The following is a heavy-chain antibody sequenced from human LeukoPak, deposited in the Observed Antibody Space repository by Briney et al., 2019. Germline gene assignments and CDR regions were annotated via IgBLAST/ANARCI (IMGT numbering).Heavy chain of an antibody. Sequence: GGSLRLSCAASGFTFSNYNMNWVRQAPGKGLEWVSYISSSSSTIYYADSVKGRFTISRDNSKNTLYLQLNSLRAEDTAVYYCANAYGSGSYALFDYWGQGTLVTVSS. CDR3: ANAYGSGSYALFDY. CDR2: ISSSSSTI. CDR1: GFTFSNYN. V-gene: IGHV3-48*01. J-gene: IGHJ4*02. D-gene: IGHD3-10*01.